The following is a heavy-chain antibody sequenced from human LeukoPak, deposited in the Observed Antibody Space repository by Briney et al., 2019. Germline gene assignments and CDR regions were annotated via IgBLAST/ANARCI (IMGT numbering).Heavy chain of an antibody. CDR1: GFTFSDYY. V-gene: IGHV3-11*04. CDR2: ISSSGSTI. Sequence: GGSLRLSCAASGFTFSDYYMSWIRQAPGKGLEWVSYISSSGSTIYYADSVRGRFTISRDNAKNSLYLQMNSLRAEDTAVYYCARSSYDFWSGYYTSYYYMDVWGKGTTVTVSS. J-gene: IGHJ6*03. D-gene: IGHD3-3*01. CDR3: ARSSYDFWSGYYTSYYYMDV.